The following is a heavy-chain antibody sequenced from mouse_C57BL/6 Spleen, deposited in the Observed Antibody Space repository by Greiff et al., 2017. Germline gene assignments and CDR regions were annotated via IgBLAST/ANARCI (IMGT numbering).Heavy chain of an antibody. Sequence: VQLQQSGPELVKPGASVKISCKASGYAFSSSWMNWVKQRPGKGLEWIGRIYPGDGDTNYNGKFKGKATLTADKSSSTAYMQLSSLTSEDSAVYFCARGREGYYPFYAMDYWGQGTSVTVSS. V-gene: IGHV1-82*01. J-gene: IGHJ4*01. CDR2: IYPGDGDT. CDR3: ARGREGYYPFYAMDY. D-gene: IGHD2-3*01. CDR1: GYAFSSSW.